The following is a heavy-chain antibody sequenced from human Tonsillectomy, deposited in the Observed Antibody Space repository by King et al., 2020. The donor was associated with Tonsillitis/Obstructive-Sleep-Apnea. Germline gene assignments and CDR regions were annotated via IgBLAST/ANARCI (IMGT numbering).Heavy chain of an antibody. CDR3: AGVGNWSSNGWFDY. V-gene: IGHV4-34*01. J-gene: IGHJ4*02. Sequence: VQLQQWGAGLLKPSETLSLTCAVHGGSFSGNYWTWIRQPPGKGLEWIGEINHSGGTKYNPSLKGRATISVDTPKSQFSLMLNSVTAADTAVYYCAGVGNWSSNGWFDYWGQGTLVTVSS. CDR2: INHSGGT. CDR1: GGSFSGNY. D-gene: IGHD2-2*03.